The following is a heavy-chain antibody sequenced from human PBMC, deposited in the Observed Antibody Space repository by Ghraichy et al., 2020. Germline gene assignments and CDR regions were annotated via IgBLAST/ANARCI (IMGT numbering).Heavy chain of an antibody. CDR2: IKQGGSER. CDR3: ARVHYYESNGFLPYSYGMDV. CDR1: GFTFSSYW. J-gene: IGHJ6*02. Sequence: GESLNISCAASGFTFSSYWMSWVRRAPGKGLEWVGNIKQGGSERYYVDSVKGRFSISRDNAENSLYLQMNSLRAEDTAVYYCARVHYYESNGFLPYSYGMDVWGQGTTVTVSS. V-gene: IGHV3-7*01. D-gene: IGHD3-22*01.